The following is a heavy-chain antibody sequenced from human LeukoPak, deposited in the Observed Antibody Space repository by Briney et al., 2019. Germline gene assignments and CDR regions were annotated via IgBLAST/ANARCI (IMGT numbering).Heavy chain of an antibody. D-gene: IGHD2-8*02. J-gene: IGHJ4*02. Sequence: GGSLKLSCAASGFTFSNYAMTWVRQAPGKGLEWVSSFTASGGRTCYADSVKGRFTISRDNSKNTLYLQLNSLSAADTALYFCAKGLSDPNLVLDSWGQGTLVTVSS. V-gene: IGHV3-23*01. CDR1: GFTFSNYA. CDR3: AKGLSDPNLVLDS. CDR2: FTASGGRT.